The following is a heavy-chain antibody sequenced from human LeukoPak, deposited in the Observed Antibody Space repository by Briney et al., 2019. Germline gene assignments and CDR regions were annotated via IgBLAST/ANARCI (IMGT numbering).Heavy chain of an antibody. CDR2: ISSSSGTI. V-gene: IGHV3-23*01. D-gene: IGHD3-22*01. CDR1: GLTFSSYA. CDR3: AKVRDSSGYYYAANDY. J-gene: IGHJ4*02. Sequence: GGSLRLSCAASGLTFSSYAMNWVRQAPGKGLEWVSYISSSSGTIYYADSVKGRFTISRDNSKNTLYLQMNSLRAEDTAVYYCAKVRDSSGYYYAANDYWGQGTLVTVSS.